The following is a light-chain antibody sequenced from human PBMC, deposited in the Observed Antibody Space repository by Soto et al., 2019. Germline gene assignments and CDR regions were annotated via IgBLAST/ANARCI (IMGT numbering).Light chain of an antibody. CDR2: DVS. CDR1: SSDVGGYNY. V-gene: IGLV2-14*01. J-gene: IGLJ2*01. CDR3: SSYTSSSTPV. Sequence: QSVLTQPASVSGSRGQSITISCTGTSSDVGGYNYVSWYQQHPGKAPKLMIYDVSNRPSGVSNRFSGSKSGNTASLTISGLQADDEADYYCSSYTSSSTPVFGGGTKLTVL.